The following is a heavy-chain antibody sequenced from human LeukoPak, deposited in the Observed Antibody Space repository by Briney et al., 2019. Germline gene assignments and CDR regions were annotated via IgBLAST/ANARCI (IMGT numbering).Heavy chain of an antibody. CDR3: ARIRRGWSQNWDY. CDR2: IKQDGSEE. CDR1: GFTCSSYW. D-gene: IGHD6-19*01. V-gene: IGHV3-7*01. J-gene: IGHJ4*02. Sequence: GGSLRLSCAASGFTCSSYWMSWVRQAPGKGLEWVANIKQDGSEEYYVDSVKGRFTISRDNAKNSLYLQMNSLRAEDTAVYYCARIRRGWSQNWDYWGQGTLVTVSS.